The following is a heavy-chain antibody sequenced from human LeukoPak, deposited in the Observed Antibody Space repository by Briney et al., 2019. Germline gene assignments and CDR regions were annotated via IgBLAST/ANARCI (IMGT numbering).Heavy chain of an antibody. V-gene: IGHV5-51*01. J-gene: IGHJ4*02. CDR2: IYPGDSDT. D-gene: IGHD5-24*01. CDR3: ARLDGYFSIRADY. Sequence: GESLKISCKGSGYSFTSYWIGWVRQMPGKGMEWMGIIYPGDSDTRYSPSFQGQVTISADKSISTAYLQWSRRRAADTAMYYCARLDGYFSIRADYWGQGNLVTVSS. CDR1: GYSFTSYW.